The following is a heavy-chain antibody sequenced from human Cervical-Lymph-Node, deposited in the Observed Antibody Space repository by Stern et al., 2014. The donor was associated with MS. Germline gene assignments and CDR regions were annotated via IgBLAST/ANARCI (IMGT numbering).Heavy chain of an antibody. V-gene: IGHV4-38-2*02. D-gene: IGHD6-13*01. Sequence: VQLVESGPGLVKPSETLSLTCTVSGYSISSGYYWVWIRQPPGKGLEWIGSTTHSGSTYYNPSLKSRVTISVDTSKNQFSLKLSSLNAADTAVYYCARSAIAAAVCDCWGQGTQVTVSS. CDR2: TTHSGST. CDR3: ARSAIAAAVCDC. CDR1: GYSISSGYY. J-gene: IGHJ4*02.